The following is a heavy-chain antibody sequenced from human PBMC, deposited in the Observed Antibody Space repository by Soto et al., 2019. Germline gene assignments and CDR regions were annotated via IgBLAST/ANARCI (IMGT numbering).Heavy chain of an antibody. CDR1: GFTFSSYG. Sequence: PGGSLRLSCAASGFTFSSYGMHWVRQAPGKGLEWVAVISYDGSNKYYADSVKGRFTISRDNSKNTLYLQMNSLRAEDTAVYYCEAAIPENSYWGQGTLVTVSS. CDR3: EAAIPENSY. J-gene: IGHJ4*02. V-gene: IGHV3-30*03. D-gene: IGHD2-2*02. CDR2: ISYDGSNK.